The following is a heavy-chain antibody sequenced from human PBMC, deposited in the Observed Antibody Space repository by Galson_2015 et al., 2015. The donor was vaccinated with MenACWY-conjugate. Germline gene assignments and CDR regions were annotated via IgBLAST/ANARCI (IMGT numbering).Heavy chain of an antibody. J-gene: IGHJ5*02. Sequence: SLRLSCAASGFTFSSYWMAWVRQAPGKGLQWVANIKQDGSETNYVDSVKGRFTISRDNSKNTLYLQMSSLRAEDTAVYYCVKTYSSDVTWGQGTLVTVSS. D-gene: IGHD6-25*01. CDR1: GFTFSSYW. V-gene: IGHV3-7*01. CDR3: VKTYSSDVT. CDR2: IKQDGSET.